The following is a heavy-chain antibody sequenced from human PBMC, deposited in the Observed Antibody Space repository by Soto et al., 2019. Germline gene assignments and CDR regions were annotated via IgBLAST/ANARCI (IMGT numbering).Heavy chain of an antibody. CDR3: AGEKVGTTGIDF. D-gene: IGHD1-26*01. CDR2: MNPNSGNT. CDR1: GYTFTGYD. V-gene: IGHV1-8*01. Sequence: QAQLVQSGAEVKKPGASVNVSFKASGYTFTGYDINWVRQATGQGLEWMGWMNPNSGNTGYAQNFQGRVTMTRDNSITTAYMELTSLRDDDSAVYYCAGEKVGTTGIDFWGQGTLVTVSS. J-gene: IGHJ4*02.